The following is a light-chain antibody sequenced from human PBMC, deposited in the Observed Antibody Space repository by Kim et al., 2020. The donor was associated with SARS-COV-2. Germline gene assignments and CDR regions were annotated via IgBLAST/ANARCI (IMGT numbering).Light chain of an antibody. CDR3: QSYDNGQSGSYV. V-gene: IGLV1-40*01. CDR1: SSIIGAGYH. CDR2: VNN. J-gene: IGLJ1*01. Sequence: VTISCTGSSSIIGAGYHVHWYQRLPRTAPHLLIYVNNNRPSGVPDRFSGSKSGTSASLAISGLQAEDDGDYYCQSYDNGQSGSYVFGTGTSVTVL.